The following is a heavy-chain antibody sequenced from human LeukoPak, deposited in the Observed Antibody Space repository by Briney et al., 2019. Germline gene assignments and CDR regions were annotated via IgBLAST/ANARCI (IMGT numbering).Heavy chain of an antibody. CDR1: GFTFSGAW. CDR2: ISSSSSYI. CDR3: ASDGAVRSYEGFDY. Sequence: KPGGALRLSCAASGFTFSGAWMSGVRQAPGKGLEWVSSISSSSSYIYYADSVKGRFTISRDNAKNTLYLQMNSLRAEDTAVYYCASDGAVRSYEGFDYWGQGTLVTVSS. V-gene: IGHV3-21*01. D-gene: IGHD1-26*01. J-gene: IGHJ4*02.